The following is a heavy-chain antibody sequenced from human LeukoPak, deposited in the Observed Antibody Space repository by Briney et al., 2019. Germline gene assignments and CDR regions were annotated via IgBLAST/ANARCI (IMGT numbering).Heavy chain of an antibody. J-gene: IGHJ4*02. CDR3: ARGYTYGSIDY. D-gene: IGHD5-18*01. CDR1: GFTFNNYW. Sequence: GGSLRLSCAASGFTFNNYWMHWIRQAPGRGLVWVSRINSDGSSTNYADSVKGRFTISRDNAKNTLYLQMNSLRAEDTAVYYCARGYTYGSIDYWGQGTLVTVSS. V-gene: IGHV3-74*01. CDR2: INSDGSST.